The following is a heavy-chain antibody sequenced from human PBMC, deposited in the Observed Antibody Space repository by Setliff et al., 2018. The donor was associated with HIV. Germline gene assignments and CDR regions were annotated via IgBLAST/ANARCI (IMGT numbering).Heavy chain of an antibody. Sequence: GGSLRLSCAASGFTFNSYGIHWARQAPGKGLEWVALIWYDASKKEYSDSVKGRFNILRDDSKKTAYLQMNSLRAEDTAVYYCARDRGYTIVGAAEGDHWGQGSLVTVSS. CDR1: GFTFNSYG. CDR3: ARDRGYTIVGAAEGDH. J-gene: IGHJ4*02. D-gene: IGHD1-26*01. V-gene: IGHV3-33*01. CDR2: IWYDASKK.